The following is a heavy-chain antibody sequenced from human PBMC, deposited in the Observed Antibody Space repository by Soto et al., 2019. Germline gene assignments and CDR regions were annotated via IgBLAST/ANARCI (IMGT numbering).Heavy chain of an antibody. CDR1: GYTFTSYG. J-gene: IGHJ5*02. Sequence: QVQLVQCGAEVKKPGASVKVSCKASGYTFTSYGISLVRQAPGQGLEWMGWISAYNGNTNYAQKLQGRVTMTTDTSTSTAYMELRSLRSDDTAVYYCARVIVVVVAATVSVNWFDPWGQGTLVTVSS. V-gene: IGHV1-18*04. CDR2: ISAYNGNT. D-gene: IGHD2-15*01. CDR3: ARVIVVVVAATVSVNWFDP.